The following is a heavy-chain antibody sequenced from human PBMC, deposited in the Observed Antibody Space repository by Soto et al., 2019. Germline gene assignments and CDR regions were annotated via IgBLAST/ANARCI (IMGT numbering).Heavy chain of an antibody. CDR2: ISAYNGNT. CDR3: ARDACLVVPAAMCTWWFDP. V-gene: IGHV1-18*01. D-gene: IGHD2-2*01. J-gene: IGHJ5*02. Sequence: GASVKVSCKASGYTFTSYGISWVRQAPGQGLEWMGWISAYNGNTNYAQKLQGRVTMTTDTSTSTAYMELSSLRSEDTAVYYCARDACLVVPAAMCTWWFDPWGQGTLVTVSS. CDR1: GYTFTSYG.